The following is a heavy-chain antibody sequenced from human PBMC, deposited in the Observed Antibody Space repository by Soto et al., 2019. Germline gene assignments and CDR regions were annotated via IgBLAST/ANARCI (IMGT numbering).Heavy chain of an antibody. D-gene: IGHD2-21*02. CDR2: IYHSGST. J-gene: IGHJ3*02. Sequence: PQNFVLTNTVSAGIISRCRYLLFLIRQPPGKGLEWIGYIYHSGSTYYNPSLKSRVTISVDRSKNQFSLKLSPVTAADTAVYYCASTQYGGNSSGAFDIWGQGTMVS. V-gene: IGHV4-30-2*01. CDR3: ASTQYGGNSSGAFDI. CDR1: AGIISRCRYL.